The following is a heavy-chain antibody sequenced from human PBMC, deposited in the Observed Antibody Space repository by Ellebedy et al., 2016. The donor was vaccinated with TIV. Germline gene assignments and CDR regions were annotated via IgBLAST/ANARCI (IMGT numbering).Heavy chain of an antibody. V-gene: IGHV4-59*12. CDR1: GGSIRSYY. Sequence: MPSETLSLTCSVSGGSIRSYYWSRIRQPPGKGLEWIGYISYSGSTNYNPSLKSRVTISLDTSKNQFSLKLSSVTAADTAVYYCARYDYVWGSFGPWGQGTLVTVSS. CDR3: ARYDYVWGSFGP. CDR2: ISYSGST. D-gene: IGHD3-16*01. J-gene: IGHJ5*02.